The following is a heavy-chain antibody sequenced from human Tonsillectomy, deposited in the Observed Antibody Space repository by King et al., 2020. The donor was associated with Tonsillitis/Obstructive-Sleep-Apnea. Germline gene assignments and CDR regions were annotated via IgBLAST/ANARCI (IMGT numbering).Heavy chain of an antibody. CDR2: INPSGGST. Sequence: QLVQSGAEVKKPGASVKVSCKASGYTFTSYYIHWVRQAPGQGVEWMGIINPSGGSTSYDKKFQGSVTMTRDTSTSTVYMELSSLRSEETAVYYCARDGSVATRPLDYWGQGTLVTVSS. V-gene: IGHV1-46*01. CDR1: GYTFTSYY. D-gene: IGHD6-6*01. CDR3: ARDGSVATRPLDY. J-gene: IGHJ4*02.